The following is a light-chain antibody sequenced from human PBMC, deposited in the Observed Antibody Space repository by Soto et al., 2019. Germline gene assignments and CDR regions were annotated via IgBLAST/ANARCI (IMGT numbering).Light chain of an antibody. CDR1: QGITYW. V-gene: IGKV1-12*01. CDR3: QQANSFPLT. Sequence: QSPSSMSASLGDRVTITCRASQGITYWLAWYQQRPGRAPKCLIYAASILESGVPSRFTGSGSGTNFTLTINDLQPEDFATYFCQQANSFPLTFGQGTRLEIK. J-gene: IGKJ5*01. CDR2: AAS.